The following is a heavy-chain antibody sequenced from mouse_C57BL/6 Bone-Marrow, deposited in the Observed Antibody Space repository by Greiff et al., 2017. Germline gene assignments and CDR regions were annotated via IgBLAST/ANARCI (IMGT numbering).Heavy chain of an antibody. V-gene: IGHV14-2*01. CDR2: IDPEDGET. CDR3: ARGGDYDSYAMNY. J-gene: IGHJ4*01. Sequence: EVQLQQSGAELVKPGASVKLSCTASGFNIKDYYMHWVKQRTEQGLEWIGRIDPEDGETKYAPQFQGQAPIPADTSSHTAYLQLSSLTSEDTAVYYSARGGDYDSYAMNYWGQGTSGTGSS. D-gene: IGHD2-4*01. CDR1: GFNIKDYY.